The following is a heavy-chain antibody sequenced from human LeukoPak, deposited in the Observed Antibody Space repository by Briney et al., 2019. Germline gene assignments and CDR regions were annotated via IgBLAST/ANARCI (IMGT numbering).Heavy chain of an antibody. D-gene: IGHD2-21*01. CDR2: VYYSGNT. CDR1: GGSISTYY. CDR3: ARVPHIVVDYWYFDL. Sequence: SETLSLTCTVSGGSISTYYSIWIRQPPGKGLEWIGYVYYSGNTSYNPSLKSRVTISVDTSKNQFSLKLSSVTAADTAVYYCARVPHIVVDYWYFDLWGRGTLVTVSS. J-gene: IGHJ2*01. V-gene: IGHV4-59*01.